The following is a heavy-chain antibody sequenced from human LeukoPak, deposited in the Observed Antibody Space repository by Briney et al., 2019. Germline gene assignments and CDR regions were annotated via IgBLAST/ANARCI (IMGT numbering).Heavy chain of an antibody. CDR1: GFTFSSYA. Sequence: PGGSLRLSCAASGFTFSSYAMHWVRQAPGKGLEWVAVISYDGSNKYYADSVKGRFTISRDNSKNTLYLQMNSPRAEDTAVYYCARDTFWSGFNWFDPWGQGTLVTVSS. CDR3: ARDTFWSGFNWFDP. CDR2: ISYDGSNK. J-gene: IGHJ5*02. D-gene: IGHD3-3*01. V-gene: IGHV3-30-3*01.